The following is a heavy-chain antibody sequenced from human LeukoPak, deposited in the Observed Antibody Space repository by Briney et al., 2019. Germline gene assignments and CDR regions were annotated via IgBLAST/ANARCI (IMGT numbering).Heavy chain of an antibody. CDR2: ISGSGGST. V-gene: IGHV3-23*01. CDR3: AKEKGGGYSSSWTDY. J-gene: IGHJ4*02. Sequence: GGSLRLSCAASGFTFSSYGMSWVRQAPGKGLEWVSAISGSGGSTYYADSVKGRFTISRDNSKNTLYLQMNSLRAEDTAVYYCAKEKGGGYSSSWTDYWGQGTLVTVSS. CDR1: GFTFSSYG. D-gene: IGHD6-13*01.